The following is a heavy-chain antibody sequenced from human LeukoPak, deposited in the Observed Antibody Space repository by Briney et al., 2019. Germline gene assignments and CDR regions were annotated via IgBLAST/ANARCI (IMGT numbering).Heavy chain of an antibody. J-gene: IGHJ4*02. CDR2: IMIDVTNT. V-gene: IGHV3-74*01. CDR1: GLTFNKYW. Sequence: PGGSLRLSCEASGLTFNKYWMTWVRQAPGKGLEWVSRIMIDVTNTTYADSVKGRFTISRDNAKNTLYLQMNSLRADDTAVYYCAREGTYNYDSSGFGDYWGQGTLVTVSS. D-gene: IGHD3-22*01. CDR3: AREGTYNYDSSGFGDY.